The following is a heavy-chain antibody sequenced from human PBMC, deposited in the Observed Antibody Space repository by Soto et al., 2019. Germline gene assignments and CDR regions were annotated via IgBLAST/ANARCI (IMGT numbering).Heavy chain of an antibody. CDR2: IYYSGTT. D-gene: IGHD3-10*01. CDR3: AREYYYGSGATVVAY. CDR1: GGSICGYY. V-gene: IGHV4-59*01. J-gene: IGHJ4*02. Sequence: QVQLQESGPGLVRPSETLSLTCTVSGGSICGYYWSWIRQPPGKGLEWIGYIYYSGTTSYNPSLNSRVTMSVDTSKNQFSLKENSVIAADTAVYYCAREYYYGSGATVVAYWGQGTPVTVSS.